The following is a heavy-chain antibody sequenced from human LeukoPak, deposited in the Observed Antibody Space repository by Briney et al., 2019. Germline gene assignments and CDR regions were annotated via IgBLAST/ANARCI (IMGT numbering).Heavy chain of an antibody. CDR2: IYSGGST. Sequence: GGSLRLSCAASGFTVSSNYMSWVRQAPGKGLEWVSVIYSGGSTYYADSVKGRFTISRDNSKNTLYLQMNSLRAEDTAVYYCAKTWFGEPANYYYGMDVWGQGTTVTVSS. J-gene: IGHJ6*02. D-gene: IGHD3-10*01. V-gene: IGHV3-53*01. CDR3: AKTWFGEPANYYYGMDV. CDR1: GFTVSSNY.